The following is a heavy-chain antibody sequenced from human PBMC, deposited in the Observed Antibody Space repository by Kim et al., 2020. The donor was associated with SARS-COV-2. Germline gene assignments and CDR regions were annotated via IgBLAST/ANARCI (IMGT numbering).Heavy chain of an antibody. V-gene: IGHV3-7*01. D-gene: IGHD6-13*01. Sequence: GSAEFYVDSVKGRFTISRDNAKNSLYLQMNNLRAEDTAVYYCATSAASPGNDWGQGTLVTVSS. CDR3: ATSAASPGND. CDR2: GSAE. J-gene: IGHJ4*02.